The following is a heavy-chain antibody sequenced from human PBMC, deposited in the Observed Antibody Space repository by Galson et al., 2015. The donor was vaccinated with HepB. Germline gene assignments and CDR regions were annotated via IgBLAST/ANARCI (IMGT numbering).Heavy chain of an antibody. CDR1: GFTFSSYD. J-gene: IGHJ4*02. V-gene: IGHV3-33*01. D-gene: IGHD2-2*01. CDR2: VWYDGSNK. CDR3: AREKYQILYYIDY. Sequence: SLRLSCAASGFTFSSYDMHWVRQAPGKGLEWVSVVWYDGSNKYYADSVKGRFTISRDNSKNSLYLQMNSLRAEDTAVYYCAREKYQILYYIDYWGQGTLVTVSS.